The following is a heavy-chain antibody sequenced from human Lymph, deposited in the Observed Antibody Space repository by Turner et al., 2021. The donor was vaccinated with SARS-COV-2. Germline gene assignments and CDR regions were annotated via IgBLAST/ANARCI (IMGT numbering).Heavy chain of an antibody. V-gene: IGHV3-33*01. D-gene: IGHD6-19*01. Sequence: QVQLVESGGGVVQPGRSLRLSCAASGFTFSSYGMHWVRQAPGKGLEWVVFIWCDVSNKYYADSVKGRFTISRDNSKNTLYLQMNSLRAEDTAVYYCARDRAGSSGWYDSYFDYWGQGTLVTVSS. CDR3: ARDRAGSSGWYDSYFDY. J-gene: IGHJ4*02. CDR1: GFTFSSYG. CDR2: IWCDVSNK.